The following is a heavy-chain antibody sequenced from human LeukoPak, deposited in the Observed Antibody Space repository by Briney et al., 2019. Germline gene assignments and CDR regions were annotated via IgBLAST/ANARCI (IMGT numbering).Heavy chain of an antibody. CDR3: ARTYSNADYFDY. Sequence: SETLSLACAVSGAPISSGGYSWSWIRQPPGKGLEWIGYIYHSGSAYYNPSLKSRVTISVDRSKNQFSLNLTSVTAADAAVYYCARTYSNADYFDYWGQGTLVTVSS. CDR1: GAPISSGGYS. CDR2: IYHSGSA. J-gene: IGHJ4*02. V-gene: IGHV4-30-2*01. D-gene: IGHD4-4*01.